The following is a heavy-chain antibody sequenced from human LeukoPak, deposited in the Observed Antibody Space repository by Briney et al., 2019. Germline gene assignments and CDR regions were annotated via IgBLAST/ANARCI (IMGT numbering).Heavy chain of an antibody. CDR2: IKQDGSER. V-gene: IGHV3-7*03. Sequence: GGSPRLSCAGSGFTVSSYWMSWVRQAPGKGLEWVANIKQDGSERYYVDSVKGRFTISRDNAKSSVYLQMNSLRAEDTAMYFCATRLYSSSNYYFDYWGQGTLVAVSS. J-gene: IGHJ4*02. D-gene: IGHD6-13*01. CDR1: GFTVSSYW. CDR3: ATRLYSSSNYYFDY.